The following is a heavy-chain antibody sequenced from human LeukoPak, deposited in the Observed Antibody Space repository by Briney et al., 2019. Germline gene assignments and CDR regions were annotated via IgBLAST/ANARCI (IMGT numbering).Heavy chain of an antibody. CDR1: GGSISSSSYY. CDR2: IYYSGST. J-gene: IGHJ4*02. D-gene: IGHD3/OR15-3a*01. V-gene: IGHV4-39*01. Sequence: PSETLSLTCTVSGGSISSSSYYWGWIRQPPGKGLEWIGSIYYSGSTYYDPSLKSRVSISIDTSKNQFSLKLTSVTAADTAVYYCARQTGSGLFILPGGQGTLVTVSS. CDR3: ARQTGSGLFILP.